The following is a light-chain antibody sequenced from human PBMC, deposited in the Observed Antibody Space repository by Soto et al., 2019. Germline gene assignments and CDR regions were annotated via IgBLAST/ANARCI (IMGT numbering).Light chain of an antibody. Sequence: DVQMTQSPSTLSASVGDRVTITCRASQSISSWLAWYQQKPGKAPKLLIYKASSLESGVPSRFSGSGSGTEFTLSISSLQPDYLLTYSSHNFSNYPPLFGQLTK. V-gene: IGKV1-5*03. CDR2: KAS. CDR3: HNFSNYPPL. J-gene: IGKJ1*01. CDR1: QSISSW.